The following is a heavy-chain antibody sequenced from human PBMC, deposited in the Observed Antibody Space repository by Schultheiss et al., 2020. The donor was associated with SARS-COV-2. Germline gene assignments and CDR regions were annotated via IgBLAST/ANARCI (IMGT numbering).Heavy chain of an antibody. J-gene: IGHJ4*02. CDR3: AREGYSSSWTFDY. Sequence: SETLSLTCSVSGDSISSGGYYWSWIRQHQGKGLEWIGYIYYSGSTNYNPSLKSRVTISVDTSKNQFSLKLSSVTAADTAVYYCAREGYSSSWTFDYWGQGTLVTVSS. CDR1: GDSISSGGYY. V-gene: IGHV4-61*08. D-gene: IGHD6-13*01. CDR2: IYYSGST.